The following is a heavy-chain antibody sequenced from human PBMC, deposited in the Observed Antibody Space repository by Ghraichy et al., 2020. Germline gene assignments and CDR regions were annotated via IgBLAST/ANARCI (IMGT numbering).Heavy chain of an antibody. D-gene: IGHD1-20*01. CDR2: ISFDGNNE. J-gene: IGHJ5*02. Sequence: GESLNISCAASGFTFSNYGMHWVRQAPGKGLEWVAVISFDGNNEYYSDSVKGRFTISRDNSKNTLYLQMNSLRAEDTALYYCAKAARGYNWNLRECFDPWGQGTLVTVSS. CDR1: GFTFSNYG. V-gene: IGHV3-30*18. CDR3: AKAARGYNWNLRECFDP.